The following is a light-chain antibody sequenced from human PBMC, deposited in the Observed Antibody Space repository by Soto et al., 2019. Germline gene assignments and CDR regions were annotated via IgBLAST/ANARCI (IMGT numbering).Light chain of an antibody. CDR1: QSLINF. V-gene: IGKV3-11*01. Sequence: IVLTQSPATLSLSPGERATLSCRASQSLINFVAWYQHIPGQPPRLLIYDASKRATGIPTRFSGSGSGTDFTLTISSLQPEDFAVYYCQQRSNWPDAFGQGTRLEI. J-gene: IGKJ5*01. CDR2: DAS. CDR3: QQRSNWPDA.